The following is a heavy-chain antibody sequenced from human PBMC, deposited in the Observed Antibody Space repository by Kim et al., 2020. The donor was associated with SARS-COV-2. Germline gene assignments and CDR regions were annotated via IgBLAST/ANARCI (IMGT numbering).Heavy chain of an antibody. Sequence: SVKVSCKASGFTFTSSAVQWVRQARGQRLEWIGWIVVGSGNTNYAQKFQERVTITRDMSTSTAYMELSSLRSEDTAVYYCAADPRYSDSSGYYPLGWFDPWGQGTLVTVSS. CDR2: IVVGSGNT. V-gene: IGHV1-58*01. D-gene: IGHD3-22*01. J-gene: IGHJ5*02. CDR3: AADPRYSDSSGYYPLGWFDP. CDR1: GFTFTSSA.